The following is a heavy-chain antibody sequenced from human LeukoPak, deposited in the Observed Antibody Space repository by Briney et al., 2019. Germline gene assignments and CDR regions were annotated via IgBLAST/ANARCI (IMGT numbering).Heavy chain of an antibody. V-gene: IGHV4-39*01. D-gene: IGHD3-10*01. CDR1: GGSISSSNYY. CDR2: IYYSGST. J-gene: IGHJ4*02. CDR3: AGQVRWFGELAR. Sequence: SETLSLTCIVSGGSISSSNYYWGWIRQPPGKGLEWIGSIYYSGSTYYNPSLKSRVTISVDTSKNQFSLKLSSVTAADSAVYYCAGQVRWFGELARWGQGTLVTVSS.